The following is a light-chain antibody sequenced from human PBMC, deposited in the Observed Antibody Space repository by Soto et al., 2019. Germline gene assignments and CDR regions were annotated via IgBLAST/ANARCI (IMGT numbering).Light chain of an antibody. V-gene: IGLV3-9*01. CDR1: NIGTKN. J-gene: IGLJ2*01. CDR3: QVWDTSTVV. CDR2: RDS. Sequence: SSELTQPLSVSVALGQTASITCGGNNIGTKNVHWYQQKPGQAPVVVIYRDSNRPSGIPERFSASSSGNTATLTISRAQAGDEADYFCQVWDTSTVVFGGGTKLTVL.